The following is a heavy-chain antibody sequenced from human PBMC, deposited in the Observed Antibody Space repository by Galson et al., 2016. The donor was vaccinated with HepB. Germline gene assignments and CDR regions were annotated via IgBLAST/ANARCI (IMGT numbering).Heavy chain of an antibody. CDR3: AATRSSSASTDY. D-gene: IGHD6-6*01. Sequence: SETLSLTCNVSGESISSSTWWSWVRQPPGKGLEWIGEIYQSGRTNYNPSLKSRVTLSIDESKNQFSLKLNSVTAADTAGYYCAATRSSSASTDYWGQGSLVIVSS. J-gene: IGHJ4*02. CDR1: GESISSSTW. V-gene: IGHV4-4*02. CDR2: IYQSGRT.